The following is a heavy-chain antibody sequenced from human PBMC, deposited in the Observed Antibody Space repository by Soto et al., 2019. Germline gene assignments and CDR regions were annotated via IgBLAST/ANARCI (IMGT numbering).Heavy chain of an antibody. Sequence: QITLKESGPTLVKPTQTLTLTCTFSGFSLSTSGVGVGWIRQPPGKALEWLAVIYWDDSYHYSPSLRSRLTITKDTSKNQLVLTMTNMDPVDTATYYCAHKGYGDYPLDYWGQGTLVTVSS. V-gene: IGHV2-5*02. CDR2: IYWDDSY. CDR1: GFSLSTSGVG. CDR3: AHKGYGDYPLDY. J-gene: IGHJ4*02. D-gene: IGHD4-17*01.